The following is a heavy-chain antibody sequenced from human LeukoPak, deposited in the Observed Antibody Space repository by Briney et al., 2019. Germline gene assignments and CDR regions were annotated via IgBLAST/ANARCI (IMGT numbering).Heavy chain of an antibody. D-gene: IGHD3-22*01. J-gene: IGHJ3*02. CDR1: GYTLTELS. CDR3: ATDLYDSRGEFVFDI. CDR2: FDPEDGET. V-gene: IGHV1-24*01. Sequence: GASVKVSCKVSGYTLTELSMHWVRQAPGKGLEWMGGFDPEDGETIYAQKFQGRVTMTEDTSTDTAYMELSSLRSEDTAVYYCATDLYDSRGEFVFDIWGQGTMVTVSS.